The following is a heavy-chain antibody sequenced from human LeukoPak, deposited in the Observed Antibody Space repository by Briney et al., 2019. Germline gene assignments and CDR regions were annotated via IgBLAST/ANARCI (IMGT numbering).Heavy chain of an antibody. CDR3: ARALPAADSSGYWLCIDL. J-gene: IGHJ6*02. CDR1: GYNFSNYG. Sequence: ASVKVSCTASGYNFSNYGISWVRQAPGEGLEWTGWISAYYAKTQYAHNLQGRITFTRDTSTKKVYLELRSMRADDTAVYYCARALPAADSSGYWLCIDLWGQGTAVIVSS. D-gene: IGHD3-22*01. V-gene: IGHV1-18*01. CDR2: ISAYYAKT.